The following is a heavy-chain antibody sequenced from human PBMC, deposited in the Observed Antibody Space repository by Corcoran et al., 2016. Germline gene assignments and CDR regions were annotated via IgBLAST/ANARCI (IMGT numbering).Heavy chain of an antibody. Sequence: QVQLVQSGAEVKKPGASVKVSCKASGYTFTSYGISWVRPAPRQGLEWMGWISAYNGNTNYAQKPQGRVTMTTDTSTSTAYMELRSLRADDTAVCYCARDVDVRGKCSGGSCYSAFDFWGQGTMVTVSS. J-gene: IGHJ3*01. D-gene: IGHD2-15*01. V-gene: IGHV1-18*01. CDR3: ARDVDVRGKCSGGSCYSAFDF. CDR2: ISAYNGNT. CDR1: GYTFTSYG.